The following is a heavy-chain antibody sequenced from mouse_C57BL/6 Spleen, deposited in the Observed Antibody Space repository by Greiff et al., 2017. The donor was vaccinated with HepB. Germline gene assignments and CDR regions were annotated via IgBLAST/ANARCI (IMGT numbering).Heavy chain of an antibody. Sequence: VQLQQSGAELVRPGASVTLSCKASGYTFTDYEMHWVKQTPVHGLEWIGAIDPETGGTAYNQKFKGKAILTADKSSSTAYMELRSLTSEDSVVYYCTRSSNWDAYYFDYWGQGTTLTVSS. V-gene: IGHV1-15*01. CDR1: GYTFTDYE. D-gene: IGHD4-1*01. CDR3: TRSSNWDAYYFDY. J-gene: IGHJ2*01. CDR2: IDPETGGT.